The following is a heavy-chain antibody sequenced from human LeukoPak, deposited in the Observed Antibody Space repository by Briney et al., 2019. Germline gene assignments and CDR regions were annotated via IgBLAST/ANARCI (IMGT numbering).Heavy chain of an antibody. J-gene: IGHJ4*02. CDR2: IRNKANNYVT. Sequence: GGSLRLSCAASGFTFNVSGMHWVRQAPGKGLEWVGRIRNKANNYVTTYAASVKGRFTISRDDSKNTVYLQMNSLNTEDTAVYYCMRQDVGHLDFDYWGQGTLVTVSS. CDR1: GFTFNVSG. D-gene: IGHD3-10*01. CDR3: MRQDVGHLDFDY. V-gene: IGHV3-73*01.